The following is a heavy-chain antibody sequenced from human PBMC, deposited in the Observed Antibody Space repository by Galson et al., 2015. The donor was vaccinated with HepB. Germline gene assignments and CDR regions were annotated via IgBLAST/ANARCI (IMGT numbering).Heavy chain of an antibody. Sequence: SVKVSCKASGYTFTSYYMHWMRQAPGQGLEWMGIINPSGGSTSYAQKFQGRVTMTRDRSISTAYMELSRLRSDDTAVYHCARNRDGNNLNAFDIWGQGTVVTVSS. CDR3: ARNRDGNNLNAFDI. D-gene: IGHD5-24*01. V-gene: IGHV1-46*01. CDR1: GYTFTSYY. CDR2: INPSGGST. J-gene: IGHJ3*02.